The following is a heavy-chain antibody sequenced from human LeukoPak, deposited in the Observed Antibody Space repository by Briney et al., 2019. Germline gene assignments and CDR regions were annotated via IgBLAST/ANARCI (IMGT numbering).Heavy chain of an antibody. J-gene: IGHJ4*02. CDR1: GFTFSNYA. CDR3: ARGTLAGYFLGY. V-gene: IGHV3-23*01. D-gene: IGHD6-19*01. CDR2: ISASGGST. Sequence: GGSLRLSCAASGFTFSNYAMSWVRQAPRKGLEWVSTISASGGSTYYADSVKGRFTISRDNSKNTLGLQMNSLRAEDTAIYYCARGTLAGYFLGYWGRGTLVTVSS.